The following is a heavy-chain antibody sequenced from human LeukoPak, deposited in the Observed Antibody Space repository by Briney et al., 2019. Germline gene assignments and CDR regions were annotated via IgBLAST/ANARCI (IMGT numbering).Heavy chain of an antibody. J-gene: IGHJ4*02. CDR2: IYPGDSDT. CDR3: ARHLGYCNSISCYIGMY. CDR1: GYSINTYW. Sequence: KPGESLKISCKGSGYSINTYWIGWVRQMPGKGLEWMGLIYPGDSDTRYSPSFQGQVTISADKSISTAYLQWSSLKASDTAMYYCARHLGYCNSISCYIGMYWGQGTLVTVSS. D-gene: IGHD2-2*02. V-gene: IGHV5-51*01.